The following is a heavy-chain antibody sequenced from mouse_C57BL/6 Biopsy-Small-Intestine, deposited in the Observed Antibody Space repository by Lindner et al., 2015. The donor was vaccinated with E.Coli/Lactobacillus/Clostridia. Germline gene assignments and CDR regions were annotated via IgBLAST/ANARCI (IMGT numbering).Heavy chain of an antibody. Sequence: VQLQESGGGLVKPGGSLKLSCAASGFTFSDYGMHWVRQAPEKGLEWVAYISSGSFTIYCADTVKGRFTISRDNAKNTLFLQMTSLRSEDTAMYYCAREVYGNYGYYAMDYWGQGTSVTVSS. CDR3: AREVYGNYGYYAMDY. D-gene: IGHD2-10*02. J-gene: IGHJ4*01. CDR1: GFTFSDYG. V-gene: IGHV5-17*01. CDR2: ISSGSFTI.